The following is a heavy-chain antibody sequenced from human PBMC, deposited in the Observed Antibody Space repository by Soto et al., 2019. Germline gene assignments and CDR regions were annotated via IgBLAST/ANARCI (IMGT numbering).Heavy chain of an antibody. CDR2: IYSGGTT. CDR3: AARNIVAPY. Sequence: EVQLVESGGGLVQPGASPRLSCAASGFTVSSNYMSWVRQAPGKGLEWVSLIYSGGTTDYADSVKGRFTISRDNSKNTLYLQMNSLRAEDTAVYYCAARNIVAPYWGQGTLVTVSS. D-gene: IGHD5-12*01. V-gene: IGHV3-66*01. CDR1: GFTVSSNY. J-gene: IGHJ4*02.